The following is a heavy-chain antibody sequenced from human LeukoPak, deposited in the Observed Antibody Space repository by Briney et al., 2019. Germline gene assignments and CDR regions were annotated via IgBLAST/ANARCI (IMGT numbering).Heavy chain of an antibody. D-gene: IGHD1-26*01. V-gene: IGHV4-59*01. CDR1: GGSISSYY. J-gene: IGHJ4*02. Sequence: SETLCLTCTGSGGSISSYYWSWIRQPPGKGLEWIGYIYYSGSTNYNPSLKIRVTISEDTSKNQFSLKLTPITTADMALYYCARGGSGSYHYFDYWGQGTLVTVSS. CDR2: IYYSGST. CDR3: ARGGSGSYHYFDY.